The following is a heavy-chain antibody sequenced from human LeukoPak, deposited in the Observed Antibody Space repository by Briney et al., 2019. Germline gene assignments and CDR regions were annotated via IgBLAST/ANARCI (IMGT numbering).Heavy chain of an antibody. J-gene: IGHJ3*02. CDR2: INSDGSST. V-gene: IGHV3-74*01. Sequence: GGSLRLSCAASGFTFSSYWMHWVRHAPGKGLVWVSRINSDGSSTSYADSVKGRFTVSRDNAKNTLYLQMNSLRAEDTAVYYCATYKAWDAFDIWGQGTMVTVSS. D-gene: IGHD1-1*01. CDR3: ATYKAWDAFDI. CDR1: GFTFSSYW.